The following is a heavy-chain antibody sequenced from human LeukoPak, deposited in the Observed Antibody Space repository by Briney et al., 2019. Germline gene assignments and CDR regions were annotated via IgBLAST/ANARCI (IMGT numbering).Heavy chain of an antibody. CDR1: GGSISSSSYY. CDR3: ARVYSYGYNRYFDY. V-gene: IGHV4-39*07. Sequence: NASETLSLTCTVSGGSISSSSYYWGWIRQPPGKGLEWIGNMYYSGSTYYNPSLKSRVTISVDTSKNQFSLKLSSVTAADTAVYYCARVYSYGYNRYFDYWGQGTLVTVSS. CDR2: MYYSGST. D-gene: IGHD5-18*01. J-gene: IGHJ4*02.